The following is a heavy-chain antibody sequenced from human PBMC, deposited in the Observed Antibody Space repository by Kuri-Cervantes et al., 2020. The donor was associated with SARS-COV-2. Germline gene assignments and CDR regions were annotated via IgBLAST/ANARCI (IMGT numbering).Heavy chain of an antibody. CDR3: AADMAYCGGDCYSNYYYYYGMDV. Sequence: SVKVSCKASGGTFSSYTISWVRQAPGQGLEWMGRIIPILGIANYAQKFQGRVTITADKSTSTAYMELSSLRSEDTAAYYCAADMAYCGGDCYSNYYYYYGMDVWGQGTTVTVSS. CDR2: IIPILGIA. D-gene: IGHD2-21*02. V-gene: IGHV1-69*02. J-gene: IGHJ6*02. CDR1: GGTFSSYT.